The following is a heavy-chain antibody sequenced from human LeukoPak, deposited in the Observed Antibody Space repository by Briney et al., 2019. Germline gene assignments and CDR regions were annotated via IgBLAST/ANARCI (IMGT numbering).Heavy chain of an antibody. CDR3: ARSSGSYYSYDAFDI. CDR2: IHYSGST. Sequence: SETLSLTCTVSGGSINSYYWSWIRQPPGKGLEWIGYIHYSGSTNYNPSLKRRVTLSVDTSKNQSSLKLSSVTAADTAVYYCARSSGSYYSYDAFDIWGQGTMVTVSS. D-gene: IGHD1-26*01. V-gene: IGHV4-59*01. CDR1: GGSINSYY. J-gene: IGHJ3*02.